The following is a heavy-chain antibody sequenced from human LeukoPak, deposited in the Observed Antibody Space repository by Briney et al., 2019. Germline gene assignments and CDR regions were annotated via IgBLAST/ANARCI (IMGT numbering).Heavy chain of an antibody. CDR3: AKWADY. CDR2: IGATVGKT. V-gene: IGHV3-23*01. Sequence: GGSLRLSCAASGFTFDDYGMSWVRQAPGRGLEWVSTIGATVGKTHYADSVKGRFTISRDNSKSTMYLQMDSLRAEDTAVYYCAKWADYWGQGTLVTVSS. CDR1: GFTFDDYG. J-gene: IGHJ4*02.